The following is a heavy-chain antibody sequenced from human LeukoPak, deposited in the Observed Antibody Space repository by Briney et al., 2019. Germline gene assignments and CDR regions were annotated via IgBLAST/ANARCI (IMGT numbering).Heavy chain of an antibody. V-gene: IGHV4-59*01. CDR3: ARSDFFYYGSGSYLPLFDY. Sequence: PSETLSLTCTVSGGSISSYYWSWIRQPPGKGLEWIGYIYYSGSTNYNPSLKSRVTISVDTSKNQFSLKLSSVTAADTAVYYCARSDFFYYGSGSYLPLFDYWGQGTLVTVSS. J-gene: IGHJ4*02. CDR2: IYYSGST. D-gene: IGHD3-10*01. CDR1: GGSISSYY.